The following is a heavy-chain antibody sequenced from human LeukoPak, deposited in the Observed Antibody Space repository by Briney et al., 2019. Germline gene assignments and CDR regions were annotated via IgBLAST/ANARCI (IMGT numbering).Heavy chain of an antibody. CDR2: FHHRGGA. Sequence: SEALSLTCSVSAGSVISGYFWGWVRQPPGKGLEWIGSFHHRGGANYNPSLNSRVTLSLDTSNNLFSLKLSSVTAADTAVYYCASLTVFGDDYWGQGTLVTVSS. D-gene: IGHD3-3*01. J-gene: IGHJ4*02. CDR1: AGSVISGYF. V-gene: IGHV4-38-2*01. CDR3: ASLTVFGDDY.